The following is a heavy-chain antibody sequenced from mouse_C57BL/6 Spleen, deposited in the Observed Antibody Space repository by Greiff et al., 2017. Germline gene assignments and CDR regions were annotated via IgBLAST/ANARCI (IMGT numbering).Heavy chain of an antibody. Sequence: SGAELVRPGASVKMSCKASGYTFTSYNMHWVKQTRRQGLEWIGAIYPGNGDTSYNQKFKGKATLTVDKSSSTAYRQLSSLTSEDSAVYFCARTTTVVADYFDYWGQGTTLTVSS. CDR3: ARTTTVVADYFDY. D-gene: IGHD1-1*01. CDR1: GYTFTSYN. CDR2: IYPGNGDT. V-gene: IGHV1-12*01. J-gene: IGHJ2*01.